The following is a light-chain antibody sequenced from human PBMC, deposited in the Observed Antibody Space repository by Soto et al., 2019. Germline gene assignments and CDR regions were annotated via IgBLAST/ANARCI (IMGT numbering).Light chain of an antibody. J-gene: IGLJ2*01. CDR3: SSYTSSSTVV. CDR1: SSDVGGYNY. CDR2: DVS. V-gene: IGLV2-14*01. Sequence: QSALTQPASVSGSPGQSITISCTGTSSDVGGYNYVSWYQQHPGKAPKLMIYDVSNRPSGVSNRFSGSKSGNTASLTSSGLRAEDEADYCCSSYTSSSTVVFGGGTKLTVL.